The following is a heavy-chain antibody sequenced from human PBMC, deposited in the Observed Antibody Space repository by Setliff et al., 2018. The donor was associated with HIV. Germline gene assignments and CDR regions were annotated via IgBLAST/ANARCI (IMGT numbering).Heavy chain of an antibody. CDR3: AREKRQIWSTDYYYHYGLDV. J-gene: IGHJ6*02. CDR2: IYTSGST. Sequence: PSETLSLTCTVSGYSISSGYYWGWIRQPPGKGLEWIGHIYTSGSTNYNPSLKSRVSMSVDKSKNQFSVKLTSVTAADTAVYYCAREKRQIWSTDYYYHYGLDVWGQGITVTVSS. V-gene: IGHV4-38-2*02. CDR1: GYSISSGYY. D-gene: IGHD5-18*01.